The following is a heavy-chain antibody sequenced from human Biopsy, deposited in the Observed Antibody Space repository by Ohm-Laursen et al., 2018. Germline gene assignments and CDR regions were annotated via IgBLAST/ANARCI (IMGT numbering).Heavy chain of an antibody. D-gene: IGHD6-19*01. CDR3: AKHGSGWTGDDAFHI. V-gene: IGHV4-59*08. J-gene: IGHJ3*02. Sequence: SETLSLTCTVSGGSISGSSWGWIRQAPGKGLEWIGYISYSRDTNYNPSLKSRITISVDTSKNQFSLKLTSVTAADTAVYYCAKHGSGWTGDDAFHIWGQGTMVTVSS. CDR1: GGSISGSS. CDR2: ISYSRDT.